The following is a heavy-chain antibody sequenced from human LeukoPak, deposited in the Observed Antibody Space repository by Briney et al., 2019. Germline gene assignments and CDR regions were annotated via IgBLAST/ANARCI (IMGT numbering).Heavy chain of an antibody. J-gene: IGHJ6*03. Sequence: SETLSLTCSVSGDSLGIYKWSWIRQPPGKGLEWIAHISSSGSAIYNPSLMSRVSMSVDTSKNQFSLRLTSVTAADTAVYYCARGVREKNRGFLLYYYYYYMDVWGKGTTVAISS. CDR1: GDSLGIYK. CDR2: ISSSGSA. CDR3: ARGVREKNRGFLLYYYYYYMDV. V-gene: IGHV4-4*09. D-gene: IGHD3-10*01.